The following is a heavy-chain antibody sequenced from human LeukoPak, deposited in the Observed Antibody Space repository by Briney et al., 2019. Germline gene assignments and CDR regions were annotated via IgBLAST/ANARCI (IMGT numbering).Heavy chain of an antibody. V-gene: IGHV3-48*03. D-gene: IGHD2-15*01. Sequence: GGSLRLSCAASEFSFRSYEMNWVREAPGKGLVWVSYISSGGSSIYYADSVKGRFTISRDNAKNSLYLQMNSLRAEDTAVYYCARGDLRLPSPHYYYGMDVWGQGTTVTVSS. CDR1: EFSFRSYE. CDR2: ISSGGSSI. CDR3: ARGDLRLPSPHYYYGMDV. J-gene: IGHJ6*02.